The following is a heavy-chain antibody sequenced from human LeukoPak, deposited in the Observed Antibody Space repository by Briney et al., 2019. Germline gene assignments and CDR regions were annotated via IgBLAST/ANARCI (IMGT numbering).Heavy chain of an antibody. D-gene: IGHD3-16*02. CDR2: IYHSGST. Sequence: SQTLSLTCAVSGGSISSGGYSWSWIRQPPGKGLEWIGYIYHSGSTYYNPSLKSRVTISVDRSKNQFSLKLSSVTAADTAAYYCARGDVWGSYRIDYWGQGTLVTVSS. V-gene: IGHV4-30-2*01. CDR3: ARGDVWGSYRIDY. CDR1: GGSISSGGYS. J-gene: IGHJ4*02.